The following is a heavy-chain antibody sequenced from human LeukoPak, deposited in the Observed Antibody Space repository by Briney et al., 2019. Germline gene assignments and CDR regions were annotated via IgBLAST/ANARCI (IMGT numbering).Heavy chain of an antibody. CDR3: TTHYDSSGYYPYYFDY. CDR1: GFTFSNAW. Sequence: GGSLRLSCAASGFTFSNAWMSWVRQAPGKGLEWVGRIKSKTDGGTTDYAAPVKGRFAISRDDSKNTLYLQMNSLKTEDTAVYYCTTHYDSSGYYPYYFDYWGQGTLVTVSS. CDR2: IKSKTDGGTT. D-gene: IGHD3-22*01. V-gene: IGHV3-15*01. J-gene: IGHJ4*02.